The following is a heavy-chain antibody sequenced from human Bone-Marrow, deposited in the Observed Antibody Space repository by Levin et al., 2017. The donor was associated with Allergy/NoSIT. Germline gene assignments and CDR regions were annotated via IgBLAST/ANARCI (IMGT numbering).Heavy chain of an antibody. CDR2: ISSSSSYI. CDR1: GFTFSSYS. J-gene: IGHJ2*01. D-gene: IGHD1-1*01. Sequence: GESLKISCAASGFTFSSYSMNWVRQAPGKGLEWVSSISSSSSYIYYADSVKGRFTISRDNAKNSLYLQMNSLRAEDTAVYYCARYKGWYFDLWGRGTLVTVSS. CDR3: ARYKGWYFDL. V-gene: IGHV3-21*01.